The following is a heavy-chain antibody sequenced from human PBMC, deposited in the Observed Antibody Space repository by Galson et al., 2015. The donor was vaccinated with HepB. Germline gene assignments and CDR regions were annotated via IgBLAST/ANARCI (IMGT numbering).Heavy chain of an antibody. V-gene: IGHV1-69*13. CDR3: ARSYSYAKPQGFDP. D-gene: IGHD5-18*01. Sequence: SVKVSCKASGGIFISYAINWVRQAPGQGLEWMGGFVPIFGTAYYAQKFQGRLTITADESTSTSYMELSSLRSEDTAVYFCARSYSYAKPQGFDPWGQGTLVTVSS. J-gene: IGHJ5*02. CDR2: FVPIFGTA. CDR1: GGIFISYA.